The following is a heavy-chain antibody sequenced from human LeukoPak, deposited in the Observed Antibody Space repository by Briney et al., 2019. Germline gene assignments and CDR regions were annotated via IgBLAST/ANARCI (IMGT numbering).Heavy chain of an antibody. CDR1: GYTFTSHG. Sequence: GASVKVSCKASGYTFTSHGISWVRQAPGQGLEWMGWTSAYNGNTNYAQKLQGRVTMATDTSTSTAYMELRSLRSDDTAVYYCARTGPSYYDFWSGYFDYWGQGTLVTVSS. CDR3: ARTGPSYYDFWSGYFDY. V-gene: IGHV1-18*01. CDR2: TSAYNGNT. J-gene: IGHJ4*02. D-gene: IGHD3-3*01.